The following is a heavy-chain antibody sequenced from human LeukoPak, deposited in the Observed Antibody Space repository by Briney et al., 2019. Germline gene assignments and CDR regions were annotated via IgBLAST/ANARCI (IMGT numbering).Heavy chain of an antibody. CDR3: ARVGYSNYVSGMDV. J-gene: IGHJ6*02. CDR2: LSGDSNYI. D-gene: IGHD4-4*01. CDR1: GFTFNSYS. V-gene: IGHV3-21*01. Sequence: GGSLRLSCAASGFTFNSYSMNWVRQAPGKGLEWVSSLSGDSNYIYYADSVKGRFTISRDNVKNSLYLQMNSLRAEDTAVYYCARVGYSNYVSGMDVWGQGTTVTVSS.